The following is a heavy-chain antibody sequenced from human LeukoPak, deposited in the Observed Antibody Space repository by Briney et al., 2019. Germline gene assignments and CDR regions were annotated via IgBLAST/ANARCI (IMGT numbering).Heavy chain of an antibody. V-gene: IGHV3-9*01. Sequence: GGSLRLSCAASGFTFDDYAMHWVRQAPGKGLEWVSGISWNSGSIGYADSVKGRFTISRDNAKNSLYLQMNSLRAEDTALYYCAKDGDYYGSGITQNAFDIWGQGTMVTVSS. CDR1: GFTFDDYA. J-gene: IGHJ3*02. D-gene: IGHD3-10*01. CDR2: ISWNSGSI. CDR3: AKDGDYYGSGITQNAFDI.